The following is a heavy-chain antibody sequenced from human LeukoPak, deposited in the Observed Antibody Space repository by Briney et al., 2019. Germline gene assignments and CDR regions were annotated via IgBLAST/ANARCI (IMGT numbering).Heavy chain of an antibody. Sequence: PGGSLRLSCAASGFTFSIYAMSWVRQAPGKGLEWVSSLSDNGGSPYYADSVKGRFTISRDNSKNTLYLHMNSLRVEDTAVYYCAKDPETYSSRWFDSWGQGTLVTVSS. J-gene: IGHJ5*01. CDR3: AKDPETYSSRWFDS. D-gene: IGHD2-21*01. V-gene: IGHV3-23*01. CDR1: GFTFSIYA. CDR2: LSDNGGSP.